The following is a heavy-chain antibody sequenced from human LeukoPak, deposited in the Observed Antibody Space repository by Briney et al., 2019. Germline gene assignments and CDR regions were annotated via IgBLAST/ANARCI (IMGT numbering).Heavy chain of an antibody. Sequence: SETLSLTCTVSGGSISSGGYYWSWIRQYSGKGLEWIGYIYYSGDTYYNPSFKSRVIISVDTSKSQFSLKLSSVTAADTAVYYCARHTDYGDPRDAFDIWGQGTMVTVSS. D-gene: IGHD4-17*01. J-gene: IGHJ3*02. CDR3: ARHTDYGDPRDAFDI. V-gene: IGHV4-31*03. CDR1: GGSISSGGYY. CDR2: IYYSGDT.